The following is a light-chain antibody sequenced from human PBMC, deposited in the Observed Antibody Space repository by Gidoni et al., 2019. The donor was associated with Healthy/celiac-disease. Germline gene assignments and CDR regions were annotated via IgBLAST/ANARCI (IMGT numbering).Light chain of an antibody. CDR3: QQRSNWAPVT. V-gene: IGKV3-11*01. Sequence: EIMLTQSPATLSLSPGERATLSCRASQSVSSYLAWYQQKPGQAPRLLIYDASNRATGIPARFSGSGSGTDFTLTISSLEPEDFAVYYCQQRSNWAPVTFGGGTKVEIK. CDR2: DAS. J-gene: IGKJ4*01. CDR1: QSVSSY.